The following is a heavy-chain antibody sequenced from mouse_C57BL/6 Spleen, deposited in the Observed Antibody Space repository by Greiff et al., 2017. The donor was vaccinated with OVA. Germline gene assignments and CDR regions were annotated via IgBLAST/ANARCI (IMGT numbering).Heavy chain of an antibody. D-gene: IGHD2-14*01. V-gene: IGHV1-59*01. CDR2: IDPSDSYT. CDR3: ARSGRYGDAMDY. J-gene: IGHJ4*01. Sequence: VQLQQPGAELVRPGPSVKLSCKASGYTFTSYWMHWVKQRPGQGLEWIGVIDPSDSYTNYNQKFKGKATLTVDTSSSTAYMQLSSLTSEDSAVYYCARSGRYGDAMDYWGQGTSVTVSS. CDR1: GYTFTSYW.